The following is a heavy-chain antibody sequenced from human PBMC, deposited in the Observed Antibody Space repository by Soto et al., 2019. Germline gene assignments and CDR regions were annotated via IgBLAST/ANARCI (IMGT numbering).Heavy chain of an antibody. CDR3: ARDLGYYDSSGYFDY. V-gene: IGHV3-48*01. J-gene: IGHJ4*02. CDR1: GFTFSSYS. Sequence: GGSLRLSCAASGFTFSSYSMNWVRQAPGKGLEWVSYISSSDSIIYYSDSVKGRFIISRDNAKNSLYLQMNSLRAEDTAVYYCARDLGYYDSSGYFDYWGQGTLVTVSS. CDR2: ISSSDSII. D-gene: IGHD3-22*01.